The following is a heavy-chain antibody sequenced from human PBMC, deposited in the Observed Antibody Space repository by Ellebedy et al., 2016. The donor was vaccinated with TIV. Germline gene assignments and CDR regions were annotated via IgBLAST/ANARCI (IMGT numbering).Heavy chain of an antibody. CDR2: IYYSGST. Sequence: MPSETLSLTCTVSGGSINGYYWSWIRQPPGEGLEWIGYIYYSGSTNYNPSLKSRLTISVDTSKNQFSLNLSSVTASDTAVYFCARVAAALPGDWYFDLWGRGTLVTVSS. J-gene: IGHJ2*01. CDR3: ARVAAALPGDWYFDL. CDR1: GGSINGYY. D-gene: IGHD6-19*01. V-gene: IGHV4-59*01.